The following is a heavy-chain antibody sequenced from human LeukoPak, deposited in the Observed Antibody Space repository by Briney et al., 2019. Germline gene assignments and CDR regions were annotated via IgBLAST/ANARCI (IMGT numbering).Heavy chain of an antibody. D-gene: IGHD5-18*01. CDR1: GFTFSSYS. CDR2: ISSRSSYI. J-gene: IGHJ4*02. CDR3: AKDHSHLCHRD. V-gene: IGHV3-21*04. Sequence: GGSLRLSCAASGFTFSSYSMNWVRQAPGKGLEWVSSISSRSSYIYYADSVKGRFTISRDNSKNTLYLQMNSLRAEDTAVYYCAKDHSHLCHRDWGQGTLVTVSS.